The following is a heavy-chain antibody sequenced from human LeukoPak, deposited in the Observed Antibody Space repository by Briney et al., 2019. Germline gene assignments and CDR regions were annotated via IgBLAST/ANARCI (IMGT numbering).Heavy chain of an antibody. Sequence: SETLSLTCTVSGGSISSSSYYWGWIRQPPGKGLEWIGSIYYSGSTYYNPSLKSRVTISVDTSKNQFSLKLGSVTAADTAVYYCARQGAGEVVVVPAAMLNFDYWGQGTLVTVSS. CDR2: IYYSGST. CDR1: GGSISSSSYY. CDR3: ARQGAGEVVVVPAAMLNFDY. D-gene: IGHD2-2*01. J-gene: IGHJ4*02. V-gene: IGHV4-39*01.